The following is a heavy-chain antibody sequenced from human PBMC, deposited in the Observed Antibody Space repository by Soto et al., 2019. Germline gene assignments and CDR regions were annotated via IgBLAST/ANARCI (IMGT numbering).Heavy chain of an antibody. Sequence: QVQLVESGRGVVQPGRSLRLSCAASGFTFSSYAMHWVRQAPGKGLEWVAVISYDGSNKYYADSVKGRFTISRDNSKNTLDLQMNSLRAEDTAVYYCARDPMGRYYGSGSYYFDYWGQGTLVTVSS. CDR1: GFTFSSYA. CDR3: ARDPMGRYYGSGSYYFDY. D-gene: IGHD3-10*01. CDR2: ISYDGSNK. V-gene: IGHV3-30-3*01. J-gene: IGHJ4*02.